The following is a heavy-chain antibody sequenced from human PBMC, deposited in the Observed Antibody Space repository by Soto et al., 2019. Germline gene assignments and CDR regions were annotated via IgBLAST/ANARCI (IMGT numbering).Heavy chain of an antibody. Sequence: GGSLRLSCAASGFTFSSYGMHWVRQAPGKGLEWVALIWYDGSKKYYADSVKGRFTISRDDSKNTLYLQMNSLRADDRAVYYCARGSEGNAFDIWCQGIMVTVS. D-gene: IGHD3-10*01. V-gene: IGHV3-33*01. CDR2: IWYDGSKK. CDR1: GFTFSSYG. CDR3: ARGSEGNAFDI. J-gene: IGHJ3*02.